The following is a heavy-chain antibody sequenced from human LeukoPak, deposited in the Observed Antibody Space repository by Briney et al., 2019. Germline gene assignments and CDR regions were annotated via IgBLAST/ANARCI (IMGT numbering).Heavy chain of an antibody. CDR2: VYHTGST. D-gene: IGHD3-22*01. J-gene: IGHJ4*02. V-gene: IGHV4-38-2*01. CDR1: GYSISSGYY. Sequence: SETLPLTCAVSGYSISSGYYWVWIRQPPGKGLEWIGSVYHTGSTYYHPSLKSRVTISLDTSKNQFSLGLTSVTAADTALYYCASHYYASSGSLFDSWGRGSLVTVSS. CDR3: ASHYYASSGSLFDS.